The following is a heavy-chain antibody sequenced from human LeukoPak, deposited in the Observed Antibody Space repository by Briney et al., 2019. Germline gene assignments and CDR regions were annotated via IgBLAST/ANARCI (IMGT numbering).Heavy chain of an antibody. Sequence: PGGSLRLSCAASGFTFSSYAMHWVRKAPGKGLDYVSAISSNGGSTYYANSVKGRFTISRDNSKNTLYFQMGSLRAEDMAVYYCARSPRYNWNDGYYFDYWGQGTLVTVSS. D-gene: IGHD1-1*01. CDR1: GFTFSSYA. J-gene: IGHJ4*02. CDR3: ARSPRYNWNDGYYFDY. CDR2: ISSNGGST. V-gene: IGHV3-64*01.